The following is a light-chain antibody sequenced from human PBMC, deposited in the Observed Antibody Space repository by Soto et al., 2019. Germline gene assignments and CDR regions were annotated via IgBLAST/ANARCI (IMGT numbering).Light chain of an antibody. Sequence: EIVLTQSPATLSLSPGERATLSCRASQSVNLNLAWYQQKPGQPPRLLLYGASTRATGIPVRFRGSGSGTEFTPTISSLQSEDSAVYYCHQYNSWPRGTFGPGTKVDI. CDR1: QSVNLN. V-gene: IGKV3-15*01. CDR3: HQYNSWPRGT. J-gene: IGKJ3*01. CDR2: GAS.